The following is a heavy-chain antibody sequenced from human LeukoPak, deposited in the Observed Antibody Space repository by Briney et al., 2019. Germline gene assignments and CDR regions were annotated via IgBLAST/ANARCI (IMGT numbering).Heavy chain of an antibody. D-gene: IGHD6-19*01. V-gene: IGHV4-4*07. Sequence: ASETLSLTCTVSGGSISSYYWSWIRQPAGEGLEWIGRIYTSGTTNYKPSLKSRVTMSVDTSKNQFSLKLSYVPAADTAVYYCARQQWGRNFDYWGEGTLVTVSS. CDR3: ARQQWGRNFDY. J-gene: IGHJ4*02. CDR1: GGSISSYY. CDR2: IYTSGTT.